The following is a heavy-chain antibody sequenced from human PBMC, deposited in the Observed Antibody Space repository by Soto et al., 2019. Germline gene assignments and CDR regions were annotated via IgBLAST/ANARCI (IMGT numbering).Heavy chain of an antibody. J-gene: IGHJ4*02. D-gene: IGHD3-22*01. CDR3: TSSFSYDRAGTIHY. CDR2: ISNSGTSL. Sequence: GGSLRLSCAASGFTFSGYYMNWIRQAPGKGLEWVSYISNSGTSLYYADSVKGRFTISRDNAKKSLYLQMNSLRAEDTAVYYCTSSFSYDRAGTIHYWGQGTLVTVSS. CDR1: GFTFSGYY. V-gene: IGHV3-11*01.